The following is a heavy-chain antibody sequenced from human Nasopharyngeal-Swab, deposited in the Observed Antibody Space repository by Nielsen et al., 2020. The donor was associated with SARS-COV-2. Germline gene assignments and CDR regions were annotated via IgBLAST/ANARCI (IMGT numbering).Heavy chain of an antibody. D-gene: IGHD1-14*01. V-gene: IGHV3-30-3*01. Sequence: GESLKISCAASGFTFSSYAMHWVRQAPGKGLEWVAVISYDGSNKYYADSVKGRFTISRDNSKNTLYLQMNSLRAEDTAVYYCAKGTGMTYRAIDYWGQGTLVTVSS. CDR3: AKGTGMTYRAIDY. J-gene: IGHJ4*02. CDR1: GFTFSSYA. CDR2: ISYDGSNK.